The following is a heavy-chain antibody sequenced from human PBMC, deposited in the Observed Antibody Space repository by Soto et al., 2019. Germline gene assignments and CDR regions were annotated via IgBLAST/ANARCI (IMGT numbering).Heavy chain of an antibody. CDR1: GGTFSSYA. D-gene: IGHD5-12*01. V-gene: IGHV1-69*13. J-gene: IGHJ4*02. CDR2: IIPIFGTA. CDR3: ARDRERWLQLAQCYY. Sequence: SVKVSCKASGGTFSSYAISWVRQAPGQGLEWMGGIIPIFGTANYAQKFQGRVTITADECTSPAYMELSSLRSEDTAVYYCARDRERWLQLAQCYYWGQGTLGTVSS.